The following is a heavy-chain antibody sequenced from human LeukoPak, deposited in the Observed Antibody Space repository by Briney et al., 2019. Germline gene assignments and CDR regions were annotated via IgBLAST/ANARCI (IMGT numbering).Heavy chain of an antibody. CDR1: GGSISSYY. Sequence: SETLSLTCTVSGGSISSYYWSWIRQPPGKGLEWIGYIYYSGSTNYNPSLKSRVTISVKTSKNQFSLKLSSVTAADTAVYYCAREGLNMVRGVIPKEAWGWFDPWGQGTLVTVSS. CDR3: AREGLNMVRGVIPKEAWGWFDP. V-gene: IGHV4-59*12. CDR2: IYYSGST. D-gene: IGHD3-10*01. J-gene: IGHJ5*02.